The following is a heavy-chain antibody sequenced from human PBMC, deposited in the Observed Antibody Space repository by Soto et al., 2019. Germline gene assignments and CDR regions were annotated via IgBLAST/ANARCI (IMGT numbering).Heavy chain of an antibody. CDR3: ARSGLALPYSASHWFDP. Sequence: EVQLVESGGGLVKPGGSLRLSCAASGFTFSTYGMNWVRQAPGKGLEWLSSISDSGHYIYYADSVKGRFTISRDNAQNSLLLQMNSLRGEDTAVYYCARSGLALPYSASHWFDPWGHGTLVTVSS. CDR1: GFTFSTYG. D-gene: IGHD3-22*01. J-gene: IGHJ5*02. V-gene: IGHV3-21*01. CDR2: ISDSGHYI.